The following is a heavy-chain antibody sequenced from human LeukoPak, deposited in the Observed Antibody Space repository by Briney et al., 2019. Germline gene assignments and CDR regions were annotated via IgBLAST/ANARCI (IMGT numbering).Heavy chain of an antibody. J-gene: IGHJ4*02. V-gene: IGHV3-30-3*01. CDR3: ARGVPSGVDYFDY. Sequence: GGSLRLSCAASGFTFSSYAMHWVRQAPGKGLEWVAVISYDGSNKYYADSVKGRFTISRDNSKNTLYLQMNSLRAEDTAVYFCARGVPSGVDYFDYWGQGTLVTVSS. CDR1: GFTFSSYA. CDR2: ISYDGSNK. D-gene: IGHD6-19*01.